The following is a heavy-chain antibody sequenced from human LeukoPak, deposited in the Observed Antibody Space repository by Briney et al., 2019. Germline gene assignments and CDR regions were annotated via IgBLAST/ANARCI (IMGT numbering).Heavy chain of an antibody. J-gene: IGHJ4*02. Sequence: SETLSLTCAVYGGSFSGYYWSWIRQPPGKGLEWIGEINHRGSTNYNPSLKSRATISVDTSKNQFSLKLSSVTAADTAVYYCATQILLCHYYWGQGTLVTVSS. CDR2: INHRGST. D-gene: IGHD2/OR15-2a*01. CDR1: GGSFSGYY. CDR3: ATQILLCHYY. V-gene: IGHV4-34*01.